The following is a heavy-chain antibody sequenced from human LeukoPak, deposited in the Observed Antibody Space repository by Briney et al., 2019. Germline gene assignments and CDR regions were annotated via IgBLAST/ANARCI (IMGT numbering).Heavy chain of an antibody. J-gene: IGHJ4*02. Sequence: SQTLSLTRAISGDSVSSNSAAWNWIRQSPSRGLEWLGRTYYRSKWYNDYAVSVKSRITNNPDTSKNQFSLQLSSVTPEDTAVYYCARSAGAATPLDYWGQGTLVTVSS. CDR1: GDSVSSNSAA. D-gene: IGHD2-15*01. CDR2: TYYRSKWYN. V-gene: IGHV6-1*01. CDR3: ARSAGAATPLDY.